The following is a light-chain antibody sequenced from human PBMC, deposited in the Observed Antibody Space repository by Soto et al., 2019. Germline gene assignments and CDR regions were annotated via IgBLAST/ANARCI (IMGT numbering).Light chain of an antibody. CDR1: KSVSSSS. CDR2: GAS. V-gene: IGKV3-20*01. J-gene: IGKJ1*01. CDR3: QGYGSSLTWT. Sequence: EIVKTRCPATLNVSQGERATLSCRASKSVSSSSLAWYQQKPGQAPRLLIYGASSRATGIPDRFSGSGSETDFTLTISSLEPEDFAVYYCQGYGSSLTWTFGQGTKVDIK.